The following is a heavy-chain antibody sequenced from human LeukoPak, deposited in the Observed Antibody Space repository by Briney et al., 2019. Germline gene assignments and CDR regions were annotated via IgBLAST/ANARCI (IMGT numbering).Heavy chain of an antibody. CDR2: IKEDGSED. Sequence: GGSLRLSCAASGFTFSRAWMSWLRQAPGKGLEWVANIKEDGSEDYYADSVKGRFAISKDNAKNSLYLQMNSLRDEDTAVYYCARDPYSSSWYTEDDYWGQGTLVTVSS. J-gene: IGHJ4*02. CDR1: GFTFSRAW. CDR3: ARDPYSSSWYTEDDY. D-gene: IGHD6-13*01. V-gene: IGHV3-7*01.